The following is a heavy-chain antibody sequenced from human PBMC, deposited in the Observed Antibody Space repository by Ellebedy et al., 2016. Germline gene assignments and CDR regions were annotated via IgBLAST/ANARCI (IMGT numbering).Heavy chain of an antibody. J-gene: IGHJ5*02. V-gene: IGHV3-30*04. Sequence: GESLKISXAASGFTLSSYSMYWVRQAPGKGLEWVSFISNDESKKYYGDSVKGRFTISRDNSRNTLFLQMNSLRAEDTAVYYCARDFPHNWFDIWGQGILVTVSS. CDR3: ARDFPHNWFDI. CDR1: GFTLSSYS. CDR2: ISNDESKK.